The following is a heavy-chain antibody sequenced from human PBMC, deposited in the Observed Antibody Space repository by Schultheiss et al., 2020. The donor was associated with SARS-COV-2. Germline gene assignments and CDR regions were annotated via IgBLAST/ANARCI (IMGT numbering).Heavy chain of an antibody. CDR3: AFGRGIVVVPAD. CDR2: TYYRSKWYN. D-gene: IGHD2-2*01. V-gene: IGHV6-1*01. J-gene: IGHJ4*02. Sequence: SQTLSLTCAISGDSVSSNSAAWNWIRQSPSRGLEWLGRTYYRSKWYNDYTVSVKSRITINPDTSKNQFSLNLSSVTAADTAVYFCAFGRGIVVVPADWGPGILVTVSS. CDR1: GDSVSSNSAA.